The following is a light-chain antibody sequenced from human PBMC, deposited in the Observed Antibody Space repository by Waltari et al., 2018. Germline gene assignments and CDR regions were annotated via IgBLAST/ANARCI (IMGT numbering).Light chain of an antibody. J-gene: IGKJ2*03. V-gene: IGKV1-5*03. CDR1: QSISNY. CDR2: KAS. CDR3: QQYNTYSS. Sequence: DNQMTQSPSTLSASVGDTITITCRASQSISNYLAWYQQKPGKAPKLLIYKASSSGSGVPSRFSGSGSGTEFTLTISSLQPDDFATYYCQQYNTYSSFGQGTKLEIK.